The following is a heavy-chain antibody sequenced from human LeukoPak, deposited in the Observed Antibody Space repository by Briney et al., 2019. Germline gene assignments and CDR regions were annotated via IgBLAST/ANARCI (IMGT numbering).Heavy chain of an antibody. J-gene: IGHJ4*02. D-gene: IGHD7-27*01. CDR1: GLTFSSYA. CDR3: AKPVLESDGDYVDY. Sequence: PGGSLRLSCAASGLTFSSYAMSWVRQAPPKGLEWVSAISGSGGSTYYADSVKGRFTISRDNSKNTLYLQMNSLRAEDTAVYYCAKPVLESDGDYVDYWGQGTLVTVSS. V-gene: IGHV3-23*01. CDR2: ISGSGGST.